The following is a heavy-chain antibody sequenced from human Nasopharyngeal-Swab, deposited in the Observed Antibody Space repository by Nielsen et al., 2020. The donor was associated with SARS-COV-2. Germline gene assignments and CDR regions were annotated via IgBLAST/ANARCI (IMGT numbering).Heavy chain of an antibody. Sequence: GGSLRLSCAASGFTFSSYAMSWVRQAPGKGLEWVSAISGSGGSTYYADSVKGRFTISRHNSKNTLYLQMNSLRAEDTAVYYCARGFTGTYYYYYTDVWGKGTTVTVSS. D-gene: IGHD3-9*01. CDR3: ARGFTGTYYYYYTDV. V-gene: IGHV3-23*01. CDR2: ISGSGGST. J-gene: IGHJ6*03. CDR1: GFTFSSYA.